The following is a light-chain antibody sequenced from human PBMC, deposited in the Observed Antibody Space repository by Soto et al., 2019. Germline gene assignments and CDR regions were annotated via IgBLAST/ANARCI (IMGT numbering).Light chain of an antibody. CDR1: QRISNN. V-gene: IGKV3-15*01. CDR2: GAS. CDR3: QQYNNWPPIT. Sequence: EIVMTQSPATLPVSPGERATLSCRASQRISNNLAWYQQKPVQAPRLLIFGASFRATGIPPRFSGSGSGTEFTLTISSLPSEDFAVYYCQQYNNWPPITFGQGPRLEIK. J-gene: IGKJ5*01.